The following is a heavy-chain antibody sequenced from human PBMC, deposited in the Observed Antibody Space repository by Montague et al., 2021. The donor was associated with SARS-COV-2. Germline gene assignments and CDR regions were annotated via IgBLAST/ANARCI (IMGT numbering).Heavy chain of an antibody. V-gene: IGHV3-30*03. CDR1: GFTFSSYS. J-gene: IGHJ3*02. Sequence: SLRLSCAASGFTFSSYSMNWVRQAPGKGLEWVAVISYDGSNKYYADSVKGRFTISRDNSKNTLYLQMNSLRAEDTAVYYCASGGIVGATWGAFDIWGQGTMVAVSS. CDR2: ISYDGSNK. D-gene: IGHD1-26*01. CDR3: ASGGIVGATWGAFDI.